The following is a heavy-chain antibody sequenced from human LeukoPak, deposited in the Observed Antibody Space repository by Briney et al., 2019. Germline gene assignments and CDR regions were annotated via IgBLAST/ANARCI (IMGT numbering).Heavy chain of an antibody. D-gene: IGHD4-11*01. CDR1: GFTFSNYW. Sequence: GGSLRLSCAASGFTFSNYWINWVRQAPGKGLEWVANIKQDGSEKYYVDSVKGRFTISRDNAKNSLYLQMNSLRAEDTAVYYCARASTVTTHFEDYWGQGTLVTVSS. CDR2: IKQDGSEK. V-gene: IGHV3-7*01. J-gene: IGHJ4*02. CDR3: ARASTVTTHFEDY.